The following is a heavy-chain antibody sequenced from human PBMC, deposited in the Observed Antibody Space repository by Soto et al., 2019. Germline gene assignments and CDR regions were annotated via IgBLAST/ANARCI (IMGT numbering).Heavy chain of an antibody. J-gene: IGHJ6*02. CDR1: GYTFIGYY. CDR2: INPNSGGT. Sequence: ASVKVSCKASGYTFIGYYMHWVRQAPGQGLEWMGWINPNSGGTNYAQKFQGWVTMTRDTSISTAYMELSRLRSDDTAVYYCARDLWGKYYYDSSGYSTGLYYYYGMDVWGQGTTVTVSS. CDR3: ARDLWGKYYYDSSGYSTGLYYYYGMDV. V-gene: IGHV1-2*04. D-gene: IGHD3-22*01.